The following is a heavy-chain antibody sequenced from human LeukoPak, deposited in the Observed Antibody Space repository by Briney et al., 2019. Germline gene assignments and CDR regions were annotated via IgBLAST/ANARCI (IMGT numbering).Heavy chain of an antibody. J-gene: IGHJ4*02. V-gene: IGHV4-59*01. CDR1: GGSISSYY. CDR3: ARGVRTDSFDY. D-gene: IGHD1-14*01. CDR2: IYYSGST. Sequence: SETLSLTCTVSGGSISSYYWSWIRQPPGKGLEWIGYIYYSGSTNYNPSLKGRVTISVDTSKNQFSLKLSSVTAADTAVYYCARGVRTDSFDYWGQGTLVTVSS.